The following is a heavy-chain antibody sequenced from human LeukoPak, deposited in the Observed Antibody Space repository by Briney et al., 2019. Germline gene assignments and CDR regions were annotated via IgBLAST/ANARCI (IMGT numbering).Heavy chain of an antibody. V-gene: IGHV1-18*01. J-gene: IGHJ5*02. Sequence: ASVKVSCKASGYTFTSYGISWVRQAPGQGLEWMGWISAYNGNTNYAQKLQGRVTMTTDTSTSTAYMELRSLGSDDTAVYYCARGCPASSSCWFDPWGQGTLVTVSS. CDR3: ARGCPASSSCWFDP. CDR2: ISAYNGNT. CDR1: GYTFTSYG. D-gene: IGHD6-13*01.